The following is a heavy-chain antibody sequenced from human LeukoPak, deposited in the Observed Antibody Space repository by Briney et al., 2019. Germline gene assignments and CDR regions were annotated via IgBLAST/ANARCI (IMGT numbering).Heavy chain of an antibody. D-gene: IGHD6-6*01. CDR1: GGSFSGYY. CDR2: INHSGST. Sequence: SETLSLTCAVYGGSFSGYYWSWIRQPPGKGLEWIGEINHSGSTNYNPSLKSRVTISVDTSKNQFSLKLSSVTAADTAVYYCARAAKSVAARRDFDYWGQATLVTVSS. V-gene: IGHV4-34*01. J-gene: IGHJ4*02. CDR3: ARAAKSVAARRDFDY.